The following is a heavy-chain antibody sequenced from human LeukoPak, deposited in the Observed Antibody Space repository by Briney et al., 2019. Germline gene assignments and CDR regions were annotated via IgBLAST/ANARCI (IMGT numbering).Heavy chain of an antibody. Sequence: GGSLRLSCAASGLTFSSYGMHWVRQAPGKGLEWVAVISYDGSNKYYADSVKGRFTISRDNSKNTLYLQMNSLRAEDTAVYYCAKGRDYDSSGYLDYWGQGTLVTVSS. D-gene: IGHD3-22*01. CDR1: GLTFSSYG. CDR2: ISYDGSNK. J-gene: IGHJ4*02. V-gene: IGHV3-30*18. CDR3: AKGRDYDSSGYLDY.